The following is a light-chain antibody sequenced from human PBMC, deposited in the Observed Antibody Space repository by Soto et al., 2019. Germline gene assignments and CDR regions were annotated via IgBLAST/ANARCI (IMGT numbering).Light chain of an antibody. CDR2: GGS. J-gene: IGKJ3*01. CDR1: QNIHSF. CDR3: QQSYNIPFT. V-gene: IGKV1-39*01. Sequence: DIQMTQSPSSLAASVGESVTITCRASQNIHSFLNWYQQKPGKAPQVLIYGGSALQSGVPSRFSGSGSGTAFTLTISSLQPEDFASYFCQQSYNIPFTFGPGTRVDI.